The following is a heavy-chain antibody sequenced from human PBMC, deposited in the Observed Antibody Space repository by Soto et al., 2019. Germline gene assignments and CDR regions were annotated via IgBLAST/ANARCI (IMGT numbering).Heavy chain of an antibody. D-gene: IGHD2-21*01. V-gene: IGHV3-7*05. J-gene: IGHJ3*01. CDR3: ASDFSPPGECVYDAFEV. Sequence: EVQLVESGGGLVQPGESLRLSCAAAGFTFSAFWMTWLRQAPGQGLEWMANIKRAGTGTHYGDSVECRCTLSRDNAQNSLFLQLNGLRPEDTVMYSCASDFSPPGECVYDAFEVWGQGTFVTVYS. CDR2: IKRAGTGT. CDR1: GFTFSAFW.